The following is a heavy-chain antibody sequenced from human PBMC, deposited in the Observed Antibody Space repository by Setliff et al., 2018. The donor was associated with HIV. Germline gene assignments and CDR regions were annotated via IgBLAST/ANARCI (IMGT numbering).Heavy chain of an antibody. J-gene: IGHJ6*03. V-gene: IGHV4-31*03. Sequence: LSLTCTVSGGSLSSSGDYWSWVRQHPGKGLEWIGYIYYTGSTYSNPSLQSRVRISVDTSKNQFSLRLSSVTAADTAVYYCARDSANGKTANLNYLDVWGKGTTVTVSS. D-gene: IGHD2-8*01. CDR1: GGSLSSSGDY. CDR2: IYYTGST. CDR3: ARDSANGKTANLNYLDV.